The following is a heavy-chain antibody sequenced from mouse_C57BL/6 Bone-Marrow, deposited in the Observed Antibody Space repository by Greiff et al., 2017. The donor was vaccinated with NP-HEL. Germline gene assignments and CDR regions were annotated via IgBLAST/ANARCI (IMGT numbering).Heavy chain of an antibody. J-gene: IGHJ1*03. CDR3: ARYYYSNGYFDV. D-gene: IGHD2-5*01. CDR1: GYAFSSSW. V-gene: IGHV1-82*01. CDR2: IYPGDGDT. Sequence: QVHVKQSGPELVKPGASVKISCKASGYAFSSSWMNWVKQRPGKGLEWIGRIYPGDGDTNYNGKFKGKATLTADKSSSTAYMQLSSLTSEDSAVYFCARYYYSNGYFDVWGTGTTVTVSS.